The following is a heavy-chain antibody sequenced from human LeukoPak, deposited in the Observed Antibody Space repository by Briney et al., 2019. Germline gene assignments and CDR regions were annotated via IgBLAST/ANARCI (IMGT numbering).Heavy chain of an antibody. J-gene: IGHJ4*02. CDR3: AKDRRFGEFSGNYFDY. CDR2: ISGSGGST. D-gene: IGHD3-10*01. Sequence: PGGSLRLSCAASGFTFSSYAMSWVRQAPGKGLEWVSAISGSGGSTYYADSVKGRFTISRDNSKNTLYLQMNSLRAEDTAVYYCAKDRRFGEFSGNYFDYWGQGTLVTVSS. V-gene: IGHV3-23*01. CDR1: GFTFSSYA.